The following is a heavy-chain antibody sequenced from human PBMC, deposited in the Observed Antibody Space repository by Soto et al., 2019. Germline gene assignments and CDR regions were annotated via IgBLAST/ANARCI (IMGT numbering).Heavy chain of an antibody. Sequence: QVQLVQSGAEVKKPGSSVKVSCKASGGTFSIYAVSWVRRAPGQGLEWMGGIIPIIGTRNYAQRFQGRITITGDESTSTAYMELSSLKSEDTAVYYCARDLGSGYDPGDYWGQGTLVTVSS. D-gene: IGHD5-12*01. V-gene: IGHV1-69*12. CDR2: IIPIIGTR. J-gene: IGHJ4*02. CDR3: ARDLGSGYDPGDY. CDR1: GGTFSIYA.